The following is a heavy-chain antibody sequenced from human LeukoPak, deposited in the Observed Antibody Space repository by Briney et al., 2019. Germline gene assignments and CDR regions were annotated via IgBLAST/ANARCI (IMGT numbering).Heavy chain of an antibody. CDR1: GFTFSSYW. D-gene: IGHD3-3*01. CDR2: IKQDGSEK. J-gene: IGHJ6*03. Sequence: GGSLRLSCAASGFTFSSYWMSWVRQAPGKGLEWVANIKQDGSEKYYVDSVKGRFTISRDNAKNSLYLQMNSLRAEDTAVYYCARLDDFWSGYWGNYYYYMEVWGKGTTVTVSS. V-gene: IGHV3-7*01. CDR3: ARLDDFWSGYWGNYYYYMEV.